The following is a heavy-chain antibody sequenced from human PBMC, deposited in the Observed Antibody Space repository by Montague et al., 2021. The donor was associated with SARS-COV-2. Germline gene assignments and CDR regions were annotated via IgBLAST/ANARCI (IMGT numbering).Heavy chain of an antibody. D-gene: IGHD6-6*01. CDR2: IYWYDDK. Sequence: PALVKPTQTLTLTCTFSGFSLSTRTVGVGWIRQPPGKALEWLALIYWYDDKRYSPSLKSRLTITKVTSKNQVVLTMTNMDPVDTATYYCAHRLPAVAAFDYWGQGTLVTVSS. V-gene: IGHV2-5*01. CDR1: GFSLSTRTVG. CDR3: AHRLPAVAAFDY. J-gene: IGHJ4*02.